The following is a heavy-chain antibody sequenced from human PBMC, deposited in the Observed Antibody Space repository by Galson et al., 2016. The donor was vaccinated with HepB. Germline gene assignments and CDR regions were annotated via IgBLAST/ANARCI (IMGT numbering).Heavy chain of an antibody. D-gene: IGHD4-17*01. Sequence: SVKVSCKVSGYTLTELSTHWVRQTPGKGLEWMGGFDPETDETIYAQRFQGRVTMTEDTSTETAYMDLRSLRSEDTAVYYCATRGGHYYGVWYVDLWGRGTLVTVSS. J-gene: IGHJ2*01. CDR3: ATRGGHYYGVWYVDL. CDR2: FDPETDET. V-gene: IGHV1-24*01. CDR1: GYTLTELS.